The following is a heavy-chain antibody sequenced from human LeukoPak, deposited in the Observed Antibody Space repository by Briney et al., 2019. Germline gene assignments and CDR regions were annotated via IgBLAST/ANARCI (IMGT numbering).Heavy chain of an antibody. V-gene: IGHV3-23*01. Sequence: GGSLRLSCAASGFTFSSCAMSWVRQAPGKGLEWVSAISGSGFTYYADSVKGRFTISRDNSKNTLYLQMNSLRAEDTAVYYCARGLYSSSPWGQGTLVTVSS. CDR3: ARGLYSSSP. CDR2: ISGSGFT. CDR1: GFTFSSCA. J-gene: IGHJ4*02. D-gene: IGHD6-6*01.